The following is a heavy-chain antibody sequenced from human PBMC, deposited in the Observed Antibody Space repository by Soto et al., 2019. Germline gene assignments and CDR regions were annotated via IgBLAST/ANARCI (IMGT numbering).Heavy chain of an antibody. Sequence: QVQLVESGGGVVQPGRSLRLSCAASGFTFSSYGMHWVRQAPGKGLEWGAVISYDGSNKYYADSVKGRFTISRDNSKNTLYLQMNSLRAEDTAVYYCAKGDTAMATRDDYWGQGTLVTVSS. V-gene: IGHV3-30*18. CDR2: ISYDGSNK. J-gene: IGHJ4*02. D-gene: IGHD5-18*01. CDR3: AKGDTAMATRDDY. CDR1: GFTFSSYG.